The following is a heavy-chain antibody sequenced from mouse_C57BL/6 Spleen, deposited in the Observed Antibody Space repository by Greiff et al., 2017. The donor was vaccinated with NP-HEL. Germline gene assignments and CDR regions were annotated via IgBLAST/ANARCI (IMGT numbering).Heavy chain of an antibody. Sequence: VQLQQSVAELVRPGASVKLSCTASGFNIKNTYMHWVKQRPEQGLEWIGRIDPANGNTKYVPKFQGKATITADTSSNTAYLQLSSLTSEDTAIYYCARDYYGSSPYYYAMDYWGQGTSVTVSS. CDR2: IDPANGNT. D-gene: IGHD1-1*01. J-gene: IGHJ4*01. CDR1: GFNIKNTY. V-gene: IGHV14-3*01. CDR3: ARDYYGSSPYYYAMDY.